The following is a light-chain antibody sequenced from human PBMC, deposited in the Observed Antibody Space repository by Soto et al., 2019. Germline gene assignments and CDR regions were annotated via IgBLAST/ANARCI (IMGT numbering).Light chain of an antibody. CDR3: GTWDNSLSADV. V-gene: IGLV1-51*02. Sequence: QSVLTQPPSVSAAPGQKVTISGSGSSSDIGNNYVSWYQHIPGTPPKLLIYETNKRPSGIPDRFSASKSGTSASLGITGLQSGDKADYYCGTWDNSLSADVFGSGTKLTVL. CDR1: SSDIGNNY. J-gene: IGLJ1*01. CDR2: ETN.